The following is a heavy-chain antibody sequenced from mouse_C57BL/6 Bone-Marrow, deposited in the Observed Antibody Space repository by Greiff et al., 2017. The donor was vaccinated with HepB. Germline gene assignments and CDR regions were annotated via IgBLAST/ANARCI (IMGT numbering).Heavy chain of an antibody. J-gene: IGHJ2*01. CDR2: IDPENGET. CDR3: TTSFDY. V-gene: IGHV14-4*01. Sequence: EVQRVESGAELVRPGASVKLSCTASGYTFKDDYMHWVKQRPEQGLEWIGWIDPENGETDYATKFQGKATITADTSSNTAYLQLSSLTSEDTAVYYCTTSFDYWGEGTTLTVSS. CDR1: GYTFKDDY.